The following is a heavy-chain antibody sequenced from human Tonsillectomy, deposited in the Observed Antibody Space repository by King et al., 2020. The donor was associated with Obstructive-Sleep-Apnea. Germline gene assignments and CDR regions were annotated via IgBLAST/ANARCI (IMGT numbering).Heavy chain of an antibody. CDR2: ISAYNGNT. V-gene: IGHV1-18*01. D-gene: IGHD3-22*01. CDR1: GYTFTSYG. Sequence: QLVQSGAEVKKPGASVKVSCKASGYTFTSYGISWVRQAPGQGLEWMGWISAYNGNTNYAQKLQGRVTMTTDTSTSTAYMELRSLRSDDTAVYYCARGEGFSYYDSSGEYYFDYWGQGTLVTVSS. CDR3: ARGEGFSYYDSSGEYYFDY. J-gene: IGHJ4*02.